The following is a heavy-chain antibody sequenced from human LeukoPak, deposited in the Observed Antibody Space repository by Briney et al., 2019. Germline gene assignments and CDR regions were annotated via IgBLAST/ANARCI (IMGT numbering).Heavy chain of an antibody. D-gene: IGHD3-22*01. CDR2: IYYTGTC. CDR3: ASSTPYYYDTSGYPTPGAFDV. CDR1: GDSISRYY. V-gene: IGHV4-59*08. J-gene: IGHJ3*01. Sequence: TSDTLSLTCTVSGDSISRYYWNWIRQPPGKGLEWIAYIYYTGTCKYNPSLKSRVTISVDTSKNQFSLKLSSVTAADTAVYYCASSTPYYYDTSGYPTPGAFDVWGQGTMVTVSS.